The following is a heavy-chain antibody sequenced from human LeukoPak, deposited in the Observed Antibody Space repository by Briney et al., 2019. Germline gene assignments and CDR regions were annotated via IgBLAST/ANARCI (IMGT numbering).Heavy chain of an antibody. J-gene: IGHJ4*02. D-gene: IGHD3-22*01. Sequence: PGGSLRLSCAASGFTFNNYAMIWVRQAPGKGLEWLSSISSSGGNTNYADSVKGRFTNSRDNSKNTLYLEMNRLRVEDTATYYCAAYYDSSGYSRTPINYWGRGPLLTVSS. CDR3: AAYYDSSGYSRTPINY. CDR2: ISSSGGNT. CDR1: GFTFNNYA. V-gene: IGHV3-23*01.